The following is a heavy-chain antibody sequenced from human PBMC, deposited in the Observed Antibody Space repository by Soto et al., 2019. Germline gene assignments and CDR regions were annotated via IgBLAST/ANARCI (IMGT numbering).Heavy chain of an antibody. D-gene: IGHD4-17*01. CDR3: AKVRPYGDYLDAFDI. J-gene: IGHJ3*02. CDR2: ISGSGGST. Sequence: EGSLILSCAASGFTFSSYAMSWVRQAPGKGLEWVSAISGSGGSTYYADSVKGRFTISRDNSKNTLYLQMNSLRAEDTAVYYCAKVRPYGDYLDAFDIWGQGTMVTVSS. V-gene: IGHV3-23*01. CDR1: GFTFSSYA.